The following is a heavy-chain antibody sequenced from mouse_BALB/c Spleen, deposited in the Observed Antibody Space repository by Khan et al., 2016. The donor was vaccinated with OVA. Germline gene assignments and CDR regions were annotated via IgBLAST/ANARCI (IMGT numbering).Heavy chain of an antibody. CDR2: IWGGGGT. Sequence: QVQLKESGPGLVAPSQSLSITCTVSGFSLSRYNIHWVRQPPGKGLEWLGMIWGGGGTDYNSTLKIRLSICKDNSKSQVVLKMNSLQTDDTAMYYCARAYYRYDGYYAMDYWGQGTSVTVSS. D-gene: IGHD2-14*01. V-gene: IGHV2-6-4*01. CDR1: GFSLSRYN. CDR3: ARAYYRYDGYYAMDY. J-gene: IGHJ4*01.